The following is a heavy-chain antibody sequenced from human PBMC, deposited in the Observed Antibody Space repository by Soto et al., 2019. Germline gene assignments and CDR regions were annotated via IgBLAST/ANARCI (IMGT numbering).Heavy chain of an antibody. CDR3: ARRRPAATPYYFDN. V-gene: IGHV3-21*01. Sequence: PGGSLRLSCAASAFTFSSYSMNGVRQAPGKGLEWVSSISSSTSFIYCADSVKGRFTISRDNAKNSLYLQMNSLRAEDTAAYCCARRRPAATPYYFDNWGQESWFSVSS. D-gene: IGHD2-2*01. J-gene: IGHJ4*02. CDR1: AFTFSSYS. CDR2: ISSSTSFI.